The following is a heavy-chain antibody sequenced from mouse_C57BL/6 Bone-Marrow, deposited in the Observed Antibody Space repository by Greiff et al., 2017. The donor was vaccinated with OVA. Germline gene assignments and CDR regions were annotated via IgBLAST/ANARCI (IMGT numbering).Heavy chain of an antibody. J-gene: IGHJ3*01. CDR2: IYPRSGNT. V-gene: IGHV1-81*01. CDR1: GYTFTSYG. CDR3: AREGNYYGSSYRFAY. D-gene: IGHD1-1*01. Sequence: VQLQQSGAELARPGASVKLSCKASGYTFTSYGISWVKQRTGQGLEWIGEIYPRSGNTYYNEKFKGKATLTADKSSSTAYMDLRSLTSEDSAVYFCAREGNYYGSSYRFAYWGQGTLVTVSA.